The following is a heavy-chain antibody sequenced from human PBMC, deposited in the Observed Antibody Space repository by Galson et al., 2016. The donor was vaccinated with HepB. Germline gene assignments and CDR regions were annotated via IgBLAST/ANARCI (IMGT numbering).Heavy chain of an antibody. Sequence: SLRLSCAASGFTFSTYWMSWIRQAPGKGLEWVAKIKPDESEKYYVDPVKGRFTISRDNAKNLVYLQMNSLRAEDTAVYYCEREAWSSSPIWGQGTMVTVSS. CDR2: IKPDESEK. V-gene: IGHV3-7*01. CDR1: GFTFSTYW. D-gene: IGHD1-26*01. CDR3: EREAWSSSPI. J-gene: IGHJ3*02.